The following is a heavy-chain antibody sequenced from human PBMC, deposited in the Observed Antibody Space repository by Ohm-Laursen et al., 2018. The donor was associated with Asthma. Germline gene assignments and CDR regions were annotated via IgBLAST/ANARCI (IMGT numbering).Heavy chain of an antibody. CDR1: GGTFSSYA. CDR3: ARESSGYYSTTTSAPFPGSDI. D-gene: IGHD3-22*01. Sequence: GASVKVSCKVSGGTFSSYAISWVRQAPGQGLEWMGGIIPIFGTANYAQKFQGRVTITADESTSTAYMELSSLRSEDTAVYYCARESSGYYSTTTSAPFPGSDIWGQGTMVTVSS. J-gene: IGHJ3*02. V-gene: IGHV1-69*13. CDR2: IIPIFGTA.